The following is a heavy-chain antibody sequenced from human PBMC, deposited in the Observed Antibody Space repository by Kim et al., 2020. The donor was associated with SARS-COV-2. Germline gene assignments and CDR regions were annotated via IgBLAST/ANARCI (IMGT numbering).Heavy chain of an antibody. J-gene: IGHJ4*02. V-gene: IGHV3-23*01. CDR2: ISANGGTT. Sequence: GGSLRLSCVASGFTFSSSAMNWVRQAPGKRPEWVSVISANGGTTSYIDSVKGRFTVSRDNSKKTLYLQMNNLRGEDTAIYYCAQHRRISWVQGTLVTVSS. CDR3: AQHRRIS. D-gene: IGHD2-15*01. CDR1: GFTFSSSA.